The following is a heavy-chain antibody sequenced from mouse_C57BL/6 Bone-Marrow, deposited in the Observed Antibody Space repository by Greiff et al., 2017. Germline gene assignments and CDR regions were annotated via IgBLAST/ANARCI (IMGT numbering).Heavy chain of an antibody. CDR2: IYPGDGDT. J-gene: IGHJ3*01. CDR1: GYAFSSYW. CDR3: ARGGETPGGVAY. V-gene: IGHV1-80*01. Sequence: VQRVESGAELVKPGASVKISCKASGYAFSSYWMNWVKQRPGTGLEWIGQIYPGDGDTNYNGKFKGKATLTADKASSTAYMQLSSLTSEDSAVYFCARGGETPGGVAYWGQGTLVTVSA.